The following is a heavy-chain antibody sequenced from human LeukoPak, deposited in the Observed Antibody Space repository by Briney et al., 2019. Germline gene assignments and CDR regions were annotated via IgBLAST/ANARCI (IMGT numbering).Heavy chain of an antibody. Sequence: GGSLRLSCAASGFTFSSYAMTWVRQAPGKGLEWVSGISVSGGSTYYADSVKGRFTISRDNSKNTLYLQMNSLRAEDTAVYYCAKVCSSTSCLPDYRGQGTLVTVSS. CDR1: GFTFSSYA. V-gene: IGHV3-23*01. CDR3: AKVCSSTSCLPDY. CDR2: ISVSGGST. J-gene: IGHJ4*02. D-gene: IGHD2-2*01.